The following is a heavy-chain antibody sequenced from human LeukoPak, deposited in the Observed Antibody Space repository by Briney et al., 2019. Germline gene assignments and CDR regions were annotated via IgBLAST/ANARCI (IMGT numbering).Heavy chain of an antibody. J-gene: IGHJ6*03. Sequence: ASVKVSCKASGYTFTGYHMHWVRQAPGQGLEWMGWINPNSGGTNYAQKFQGRVTMTRDTSISTAYMELSRLRSDDTAVYYCARAAVSSDYYYYYMDVWGKGTTVTVSS. V-gene: IGHV1-2*02. CDR1: GYTFTGYH. CDR2: INPNSGGT. CDR3: ARAAVSSDYYYYYMDV. D-gene: IGHD6-13*01.